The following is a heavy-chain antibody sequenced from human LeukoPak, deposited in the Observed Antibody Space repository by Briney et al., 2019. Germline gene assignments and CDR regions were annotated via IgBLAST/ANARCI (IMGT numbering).Heavy chain of an antibody. V-gene: IGHV1-18*01. CDR1: GYTFTSYG. J-gene: IGHJ5*02. CDR3: ARLRGLIVVAPAAMEFDP. D-gene: IGHD2-2*01. Sequence: ASVKVSCKASGYTFTSYGISWVRQAPGQGLEWMGWISAYNGNTNYAQKLQGRVTMTTDTSTSTAYMELRSLRSDDTAVYYCARLRGLIVVAPAAMEFDPWGQGTLVTVSS. CDR2: ISAYNGNT.